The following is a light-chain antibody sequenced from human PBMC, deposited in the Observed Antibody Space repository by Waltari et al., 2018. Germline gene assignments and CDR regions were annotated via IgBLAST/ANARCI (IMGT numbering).Light chain of an antibody. V-gene: IGLV2-14*03. CDR1: SSDVEGFNF. J-gene: IGLJ2*01. CDR2: DVA. CDR3: SSYTSVNTR. Sequence: QSALTQPASMSGSPGQSITISCTGTSSDVEGFNFVSWYQQYPGKAPKLSIYDVANWPSGVSHRFSGSRSDNTASLTISGLQAEDEADYYCSSYTSVNTRFGGGTKLTVL.